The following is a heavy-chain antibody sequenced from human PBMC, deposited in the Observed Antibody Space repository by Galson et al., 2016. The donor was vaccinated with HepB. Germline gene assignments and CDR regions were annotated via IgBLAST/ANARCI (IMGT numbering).Heavy chain of an antibody. CDR3: AKCPPGTRGSLDS. CDR2: ISVNGHAT. D-gene: IGHD1-14*01. V-gene: IGHV3-23*01. CDR1: GFTFNSYA. Sequence: SLRLSCAGSGFTFNSYAMNWVRQAPGKGLEWISLISVNGHATYYADPVRGRFSIARDNSKNTLYLQMNSLRADDTAVYYCAKCPPGTRGSLDSWGQGTLVTVSS. J-gene: IGHJ4*02.